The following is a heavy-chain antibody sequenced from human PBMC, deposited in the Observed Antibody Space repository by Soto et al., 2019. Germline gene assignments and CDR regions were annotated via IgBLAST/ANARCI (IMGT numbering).Heavy chain of an antibody. Sequence: KESGPTLVKPTQTLTLTCTFSGFSLSTSGVGVGWIRQPPGKALEWLALIYWNDDKRYSPSLKSRLTITKDTSKNQVVLTMTNMDPVDTATYYCASASETAVAGTFWFDPWGQGTLVTVSS. CDR3: ASASETAVAGTFWFDP. V-gene: IGHV2-5*01. D-gene: IGHD6-19*01. J-gene: IGHJ5*02. CDR2: IYWNDDK. CDR1: GFSLSTSGVG.